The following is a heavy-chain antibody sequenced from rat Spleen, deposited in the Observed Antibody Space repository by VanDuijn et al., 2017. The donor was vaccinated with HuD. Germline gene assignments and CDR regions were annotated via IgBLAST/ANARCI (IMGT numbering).Heavy chain of an antibody. CDR3: ARDTDYFDY. CDR2: IWSGGST. Sequence: QVQLKESGPGLMQPSETLSLTCTVSGFSLTSNGVGWVRQPPGKGLEWIAAIWSGGSTYYNSALKSRLSISRDTSRSQVFLKMNNLQTEDIDTYYCARDTDYFDYWGQGVMVTVSS. J-gene: IGHJ2*01. CDR1: GFSLTSNG. V-gene: IGHV2-4*01.